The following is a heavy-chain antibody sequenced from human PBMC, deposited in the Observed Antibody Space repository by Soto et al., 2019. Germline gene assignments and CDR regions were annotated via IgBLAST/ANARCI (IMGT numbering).Heavy chain of an antibody. Sequence: GGSLRLSCAASGFTFSDHYMDWVRQAPGKGLEWVGRIRKKTNSYTTEYAASVKGRFTISRDDLKNSRYLQMNSLKTEDTAVYYCARVRSSSWGLDAFDIWGQGTLVTVS. J-gene: IGHJ3*02. CDR2: IRKKTNSYTT. CDR3: ARVRSSSWGLDAFDI. D-gene: IGHD6-13*01. V-gene: IGHV3-72*01. CDR1: GFTFSDHY.